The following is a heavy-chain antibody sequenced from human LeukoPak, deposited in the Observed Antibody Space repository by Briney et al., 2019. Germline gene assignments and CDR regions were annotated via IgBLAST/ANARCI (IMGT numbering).Heavy chain of an antibody. CDR1: GYTFTSYG. J-gene: IGHJ6*02. V-gene: IGHV1-18*01. Sequence: ASVKVSCKASGYTFTSYGISWVRQAPGQGLEWMGWISAYNGNTNYAQKLQGRVTMTTDTSTSTAYMELRSLRSDDTAVYYCARDKYYYGSGSYYNSGYYYYYGMDVWGQGTTVTVSS. D-gene: IGHD3-10*01. CDR3: ARDKYYYGSGSYYNSGYYYYYGMDV. CDR2: ISAYNGNT.